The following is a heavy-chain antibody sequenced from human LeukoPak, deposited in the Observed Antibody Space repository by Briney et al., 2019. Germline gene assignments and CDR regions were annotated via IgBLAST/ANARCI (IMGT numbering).Heavy chain of an antibody. D-gene: IGHD5-12*01. CDR1: GFTFSSYA. Sequence: PGGFLRLSCAASGFTFSSYAMSWVRQAPGKGLEWVSAISGSGGSTYYADSVKGRFTISRDNSKNTLYLQMNSLRAEDTAVYYCAKDGQGGSTAFDYWGQGTLVTVSS. CDR2: ISGSGGST. CDR3: AKDGQGGSTAFDY. J-gene: IGHJ4*02. V-gene: IGHV3-23*01.